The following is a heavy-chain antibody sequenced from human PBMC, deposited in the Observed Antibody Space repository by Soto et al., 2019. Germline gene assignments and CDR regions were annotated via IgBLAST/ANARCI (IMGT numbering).Heavy chain of an antibody. CDR3: ARASAIRSGWTHFDY. CDR1: GFTFSSYS. V-gene: IGHV3-21*01. J-gene: IGHJ4*02. Sequence: GSLRLSCAASGFTFSSYSMNWVRQSPGKGLEWVSSISSSSSYIYYADSVKGRFTISRDNAKNSLYLQMNSLRAEDTAVYYCARASAIRSGWTHFDYWGQGTLVTGSS. CDR2: ISSSSSYI. D-gene: IGHD6-19*01.